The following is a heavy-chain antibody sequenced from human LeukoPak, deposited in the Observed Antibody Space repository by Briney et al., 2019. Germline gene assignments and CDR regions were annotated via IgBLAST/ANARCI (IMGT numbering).Heavy chain of an antibody. J-gene: IGHJ4*02. Sequence: GGSLRLSCAASGFTFSSYEMNWVRQAPGKGLEWVSYISSSSSTIYYSDSLKGRFTISRDNAKNSLYLQMNSLRGEDTAVYYCARDCDGRTGCYVRDYWGQGTPVTVSS. CDR1: GFTFSSYE. V-gene: IGHV3-48*03. D-gene: IGHD2-2*01. CDR3: ARDCDGRTGCYVRDY. CDR2: ISSSSSTI.